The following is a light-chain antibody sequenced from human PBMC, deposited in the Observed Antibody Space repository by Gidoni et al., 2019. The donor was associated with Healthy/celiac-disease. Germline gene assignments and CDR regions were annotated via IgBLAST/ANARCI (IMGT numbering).Light chain of an antibody. J-gene: IGKJ3*01. CDR2: DAS. V-gene: IGKV3-11*01. CDR3: QQRSNWPPGVT. CDR1: QSVSSY. Sequence: EIVLTQSPATLSLSPGESATLTCRASQSVSSYLAWYQQKPGQAPRLLIYDASNRATGIPARFSGSGSGTDFTLTISSLEPEDFAVYYCQQRSNWPPGVTFGPGTKVEIK.